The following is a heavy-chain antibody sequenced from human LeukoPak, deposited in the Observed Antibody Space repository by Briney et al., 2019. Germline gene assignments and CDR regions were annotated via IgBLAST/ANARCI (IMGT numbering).Heavy chain of an antibody. Sequence: PGGSLRLSCAAFGFTFSSYWMSWVRQAPGKGLEWVANIKQDGSGKYYVDSVKGRFTISRDNAKNSLYLQMNSLRAEDTAVYYCARGKDYDFWSGYQAGFDYWGQGTPVTVSS. CDR2: IKQDGSGK. V-gene: IGHV3-7*01. CDR1: GFTFSSYW. J-gene: IGHJ4*02. CDR3: ARGKDYDFWSGYQAGFDY. D-gene: IGHD3-3*01.